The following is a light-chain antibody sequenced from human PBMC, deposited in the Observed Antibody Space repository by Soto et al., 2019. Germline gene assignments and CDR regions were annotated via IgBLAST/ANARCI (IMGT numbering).Light chain of an antibody. CDR1: SSDVGGFNY. J-gene: IGLJ1*01. CDR2: DVT. V-gene: IGLV2-14*03. Sequence: HSLLTQPASVSGSPGQSITISCTGTSSDVGGFNYVSWYQQHPGKAPKLMIYDVTNRPSGVSYRFSGSKSGNTASLTISGLQAEDEADYYCNSLTSSSTYVSVTVSKVPVL. CDR3: NSLTSSSTYV.